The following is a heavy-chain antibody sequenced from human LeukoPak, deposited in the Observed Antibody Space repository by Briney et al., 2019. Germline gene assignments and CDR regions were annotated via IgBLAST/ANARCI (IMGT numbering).Heavy chain of an antibody. CDR2: MNSDGSGT. CDR3: ARETTVSRDWYFDL. D-gene: IGHD4-17*01. J-gene: IGHJ2*01. V-gene: IGHV3-74*01. Sequence: GRSLRLSCAASGFTFSSYAMHWVRQAPGKGLVWVSRMNSDGSGTSYADSVKGRFTISRDNAKNTLYLQMNSLRAEDTGVYYCARETTVSRDWYFDLWGRGTLVTVAS. CDR1: GFTFSSYA.